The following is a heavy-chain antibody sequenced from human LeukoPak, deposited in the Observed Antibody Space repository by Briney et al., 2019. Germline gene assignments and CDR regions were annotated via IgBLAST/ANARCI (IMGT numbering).Heavy chain of an antibody. CDR3: ARGEVGEQWFPY. D-gene: IGHD6-19*01. CDR2: INHGGST. Sequence: GSLRLSCAASGFTFSSYAMSWVRQAPGKGLEWIGEINHGGSTNYNPSLKSRVTISVDTSKNQFSLKLSSVTAADTAVYYCARGEVGEQWFPYWGQGTLVTVSS. J-gene: IGHJ4*02. V-gene: IGHV4-34*01. CDR1: GFTFSSYA.